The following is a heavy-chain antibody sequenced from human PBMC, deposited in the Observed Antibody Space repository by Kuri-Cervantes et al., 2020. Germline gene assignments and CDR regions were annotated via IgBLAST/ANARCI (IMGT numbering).Heavy chain of an antibody. CDR3: ARDWYRRDYMDV. CDR2: ISHDGRIL. D-gene: IGHD1-1*01. J-gene: IGHJ6*03. V-gene: IGHV3-30*04. Sequence: GESLKISCAASSFTFSVDAMHWVRQAPGKGLEWVAFISHDGRILHYADSVKGRITISRDNSENTVYPQMNNLRAEDTAVYYCARDWYRRDYMDVWGKGTTVTVSS. CDR1: SFTFSVDA.